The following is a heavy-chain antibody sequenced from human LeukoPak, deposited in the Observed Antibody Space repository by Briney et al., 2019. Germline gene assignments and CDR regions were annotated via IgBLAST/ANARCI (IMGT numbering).Heavy chain of an antibody. CDR2: INQDATEK. Sequence: GGSLRLSCAASGFTFSGYWMSWVRQAPGKGLEWVANINQDATEKYDADSVKGRFSISRDNPKNSLYLQMNSLRAEDTAVYYCARRGYSFALDCWGQGTLVTVSS. CDR3: ARRGYSFALDC. V-gene: IGHV3-7*01. J-gene: IGHJ4*02. D-gene: IGHD5-12*01. CDR1: GFTFSGYW.